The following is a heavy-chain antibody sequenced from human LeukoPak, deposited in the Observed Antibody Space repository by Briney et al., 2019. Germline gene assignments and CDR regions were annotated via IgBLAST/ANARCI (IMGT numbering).Heavy chain of an antibody. V-gene: IGHV4-34*01. CDR3: ARGPRIVPADDGYYYMDV. CDR2: ITHCGRT. CDR1: GGSFSDYY. Sequence: SEPLSLTCAVYGGSFSDYYWTWIRQPPGKGLEWIGEITHCGRTNYNPSLKSRVSLSESRPNSQFSLNLMYVTAADTAVYYCARGPRIVPADDGYYYMDVWGKGTTVTVSS. D-gene: IGHD2-2*01. J-gene: IGHJ6*03.